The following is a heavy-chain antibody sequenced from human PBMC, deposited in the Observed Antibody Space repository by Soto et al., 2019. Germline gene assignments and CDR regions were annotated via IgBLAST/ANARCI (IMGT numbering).Heavy chain of an antibody. CDR2: IYDSGST. CDR3: ARGDFSSCIFYSPTPTCFDP. D-gene: IGHD1-26*01. Sequence: SETLSLTCTVSDDSINSGGYFWTWIRQHPGKGLEWLGFIYDSGSTYYNPSLRSRVTRSVDTSKNQFSLRLSSVTAADTSGYYCARGDFSSCIFYSPTPTCFDPWG. V-gene: IGHV4-31*03. CDR1: DDSINSGGYF. J-gene: IGHJ5*02.